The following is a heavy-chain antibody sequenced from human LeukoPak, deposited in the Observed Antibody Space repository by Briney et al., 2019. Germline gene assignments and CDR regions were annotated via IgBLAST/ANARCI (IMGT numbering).Heavy chain of an antibody. D-gene: IGHD1-26*01. CDR2: ISSSSYI. V-gene: IGHV3-21*01. CDR1: GFSFSNYA. J-gene: IGHJ4*02. CDR3: ARVELVGATTGFDY. Sequence: GESLRLSCAASGFSFSNYAMSWVRQAPGKGLEWVSSISSSSYIYYADSVKGRFTISRDNAKNSLYLQMNSLRAEDTAVYYCARVELVGATTGFDYWGQGTLVTVSS.